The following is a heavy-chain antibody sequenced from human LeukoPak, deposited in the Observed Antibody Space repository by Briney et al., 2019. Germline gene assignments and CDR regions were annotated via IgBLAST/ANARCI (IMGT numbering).Heavy chain of an antibody. CDR3: ARQDTRGYYVDY. J-gene: IGHJ4*02. Sequence: SETLSLTCAVYGGSFSGYYWSWIRQPPGKGLEWIGYIYYSGSTNYNPSLKSRVTISVDTSKNQFSLKLSSVTAADTAVYYCARQDTRGYYVDYWGQGTLVTVSP. CDR2: IYYSGST. D-gene: IGHD3-22*01. CDR1: GGSFSGYY. V-gene: IGHV4-59*08.